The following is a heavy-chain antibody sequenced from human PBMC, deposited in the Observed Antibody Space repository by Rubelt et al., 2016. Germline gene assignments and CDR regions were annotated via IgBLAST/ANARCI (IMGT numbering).Heavy chain of an antibody. CDR2: INDDVSST. Sequence: EARGGLVQPGGSLRLSCVASGFTVSSVWMHWVRQVPGKGLVWVSRINDDVSSTTTAYADSVEGRFTISRDNSKNTLSLQMSSLGAEDTAVYYCAKDTVFMAAAGRMDVWGQGTTVTVSS. CDR1: GFTVSSVW. V-gene: IGHV3-74*01. CDR3: AKDTVFMAAAGRMDV. D-gene: IGHD6-13*01. J-gene: IGHJ6*02.